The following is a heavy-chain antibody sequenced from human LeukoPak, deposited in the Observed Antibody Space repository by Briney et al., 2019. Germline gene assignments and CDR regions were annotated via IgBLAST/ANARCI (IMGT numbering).Heavy chain of an antibody. Sequence: SETLSLTCTVSGGSITSHYWSWIRQPPGKELEWIGYIYYSGITDYNPPLRSRVTISVDTSKNQFSLKLNSVTAADTAVYYCARTGSTWPKTFDYWGQGTLVSVSS. CDR2: IYYSGIT. CDR1: GGSITSHY. CDR3: ARTGSTWPKTFDY. D-gene: IGHD6-13*01. J-gene: IGHJ4*02. V-gene: IGHV4-59*08.